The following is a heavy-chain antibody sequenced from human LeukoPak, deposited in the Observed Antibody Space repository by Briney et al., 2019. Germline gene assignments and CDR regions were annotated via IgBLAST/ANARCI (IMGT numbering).Heavy chain of an antibody. J-gene: IGHJ3*02. D-gene: IGHD2-8*01. V-gene: IGHV4-59*01. CDR1: GGSISSYY. CDR3: ARAYGPGDAFDI. CDR2: IYYSGST. Sequence: SETLSLTCTVSGGSISSYYWSWIRQPPGKGLEWIGYIYYSGSTNYSPSLKSRVTISVDTSKNQFSLKLSSVTAADTAVYYCARAYGPGDAFDIWGQGTMVTVSS.